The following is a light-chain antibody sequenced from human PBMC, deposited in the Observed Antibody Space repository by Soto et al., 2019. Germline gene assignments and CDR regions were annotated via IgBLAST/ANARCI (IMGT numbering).Light chain of an antibody. CDR2: GAS. Sequence: EIVMTQSPATLSVSPGDRVTLSCRAHQSVSTNLAWYQQKPGQAPRLLIHGASTRATGVPARFNGSGSGTEFTLTISILQSEDFAVYYCQQYDRWRTFCQGTKGDIK. CDR3: QQYDRWRT. CDR1: QSVSTN. V-gene: IGKV3-15*01. J-gene: IGKJ1*01.